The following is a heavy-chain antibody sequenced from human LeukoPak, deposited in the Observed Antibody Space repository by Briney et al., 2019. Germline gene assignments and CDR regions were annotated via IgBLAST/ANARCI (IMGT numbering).Heavy chain of an antibody. J-gene: IGHJ4*02. CDR2: IYHSGST. D-gene: IGHD3-16*01. V-gene: IGHV4-59*01. Sequence: SETLSLTCTVSGGSISSYYWSWIRQPPGKGLEWIGYIYHSGSTYYNPSLKSRVTISVDTSKNQFSLRLTSVTAADTAVYYCARDGGYYFDYWGQGTLVTVSS. CDR3: ARDGGYYFDY. CDR1: GGSISSYY.